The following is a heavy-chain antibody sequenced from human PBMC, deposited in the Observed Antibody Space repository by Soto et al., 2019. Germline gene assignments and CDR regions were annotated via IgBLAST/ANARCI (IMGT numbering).Heavy chain of an antibody. V-gene: IGHV3-30*18. CDR2: IPHDGSDD. D-gene: IGHD3-10*01. J-gene: IGHJ6*02. CDR3: AKDRIGYGSPSSGYYFGMDV. Sequence: QDHLVESGGGVVQPGRSLTLSCEASGFTFGHYGIHWVRRAPGKGLEWVAFIPHDGSDDYYADSVKGRFTISRDNSKNTLHLQMNNLRSDDTAVYYCAKDRIGYGSPSSGYYFGMDVWGQGTTVTVSS. CDR1: GFTFGHYG.